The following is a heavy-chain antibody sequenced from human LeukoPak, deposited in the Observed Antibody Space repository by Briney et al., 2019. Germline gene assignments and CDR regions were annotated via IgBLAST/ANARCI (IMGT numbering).Heavy chain of an antibody. CDR2: IRTQANNDAT. V-gene: IGHV3-73*01. CDR3: AGDYNSLTGLNY. D-gene: IGHD3-9*01. CDR1: GFTFSDSA. J-gene: IGHJ4*02. Sequence: GGSLKLSCAASGFTFSDSAMHWVRQASGKGLELLGRIRTQANNDATAYRASVKGRFIISRDDSRNTAYLQMNSLKTEDTAVYYCAGDYNSLTGLNYWGQGTLVTVSS.